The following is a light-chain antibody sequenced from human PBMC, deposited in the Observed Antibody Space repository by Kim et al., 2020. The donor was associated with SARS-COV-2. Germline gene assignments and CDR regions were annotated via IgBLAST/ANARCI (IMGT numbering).Light chain of an antibody. J-gene: IGLJ2*01. CDR2: GKN. CDR1: SLRTYY. CDR3: NSRDNSGDHVV. V-gene: IGLV3-19*01. Sequence: LGQTVRITCQGDSLRTYYASWYQQKPGQAPILVIYGKNNRPSGIPDRFSGSSSGNTASLTVTGAQAVDEADYFCNSRDNSGDHVVFGGGTQLTVL.